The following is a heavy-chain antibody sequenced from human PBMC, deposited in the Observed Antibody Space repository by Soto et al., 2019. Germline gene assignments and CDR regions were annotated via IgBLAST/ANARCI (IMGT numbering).Heavy chain of an antibody. J-gene: IGHJ4*02. Sequence: QVQLQESGPGLVKPSQTLSLTCLVSGASVSGDGSYCSWIRQHPGKGLEFIGYIHNSGSTYSNSSLENRVAMSIDTSKNQFSLRLSSVTAADSAVYFCARDLGSEQWFFDNWGQGILVTVSS. CDR1: GASVSGDGSY. V-gene: IGHV4-31*03. D-gene: IGHD6-19*01. CDR2: IHNSGST. CDR3: ARDLGSEQWFFDN.